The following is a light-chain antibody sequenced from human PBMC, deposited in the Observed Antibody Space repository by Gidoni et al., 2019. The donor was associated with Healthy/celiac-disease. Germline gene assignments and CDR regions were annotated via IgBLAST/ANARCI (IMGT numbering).Light chain of an antibody. V-gene: IGKV1-39*01. CDR3: QQSYSNPPMYT. Sequence: DIHMTQSPSSLSASVGDRVTITCRARQSISSYLNWYQQKPGKVPKLLIYAASSLQSGVPSRFSGSGSGTDFTITISSLQPEDFATYYCQQSYSNPPMYTFGQGTKLEIK. CDR1: QSISSY. CDR2: AAS. J-gene: IGKJ2*01.